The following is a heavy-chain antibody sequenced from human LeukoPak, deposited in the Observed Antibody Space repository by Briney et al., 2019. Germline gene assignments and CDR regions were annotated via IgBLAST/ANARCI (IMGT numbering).Heavy chain of an antibody. CDR1: GFTFSRYS. V-gene: IGHV3-23*01. Sequence: PGGSLRLSCAASGFTFSRYSMNWVRQAPGKGLEWVSAISGSGGSTYYADSVKGRFTISRDNSKNTLYLQMNSLRAEDTAVYYCAKELWRGYSYDYWGQGTLVTVSS. J-gene: IGHJ4*02. D-gene: IGHD5-18*01. CDR2: ISGSGGST. CDR3: AKELWRGYSYDY.